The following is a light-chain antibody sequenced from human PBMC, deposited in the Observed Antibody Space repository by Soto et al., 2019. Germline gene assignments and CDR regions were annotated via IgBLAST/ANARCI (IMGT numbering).Light chain of an antibody. V-gene: IGKV1-9*01. CDR3: QQLNSYPPT. CDR1: QGISTF. Sequence: DIQLTQSPPFLSASVGARVTITCRASQGISTFLAWFQQKPGKAPKLLIYGASTLQSGVPSRFSGSRSGTEFTRTNSSLQAEDFETYYCQQLNSYPPTFGGGSKVEIK. J-gene: IGKJ4*01. CDR2: GAS.